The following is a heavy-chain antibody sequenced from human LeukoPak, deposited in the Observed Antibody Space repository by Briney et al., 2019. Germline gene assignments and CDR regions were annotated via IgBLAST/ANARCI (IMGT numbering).Heavy chain of an antibody. V-gene: IGHV3-23*01. J-gene: IGHJ4*02. CDR3: AKGGIGSSSGLDS. CDR2: IAISGIS. D-gene: IGHD5-18*01. Sequence: GVSLRLSCVASGFTFSTYAMTWVRQAPGKGLEWVSSIAISGISYYRDSVRGRYTISRDNSKNTLYLQMNSLRPEDTAIYYCAKGGIGSSSGLDSWGQGTLVTVSS. CDR1: GFTFSTYA.